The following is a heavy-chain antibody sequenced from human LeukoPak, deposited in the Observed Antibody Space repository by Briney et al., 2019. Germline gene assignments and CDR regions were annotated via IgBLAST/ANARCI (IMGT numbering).Heavy chain of an antibody. CDR1: GFTFSSYA. D-gene: IGHD3-22*01. CDR3: AHPPDYYDSSGFGVPGPI. J-gene: IGHJ4*02. V-gene: IGHV3-23*01. CDR2: ISGSGGST. Sequence: GGSLGLSCAASGFTFSSYAMSWVRQAPGKGLEWVSAISGSGGSTYYADSVKGRFTISRDNSKNTLYLQMNSLRAEDTAVYYCAHPPDYYDSSGFGVPGPIWGQGTLVTVSS.